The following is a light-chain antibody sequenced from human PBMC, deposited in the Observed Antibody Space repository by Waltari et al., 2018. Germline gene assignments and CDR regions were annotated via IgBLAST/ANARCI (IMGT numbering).Light chain of an antibody. CDR2: GNN. V-gene: IGLV1-40*01. J-gene: IGLJ3*02. Sequence: QSILTQPTSVSGAPGQRVTISCTGSSSNIGAGHDVHWYQAFPGTAPKLLIDGNNHRPSGVPDRFSGSKSGSSASLAIKGIQAEDEADYYRQSFDSNVRGGVVFGGGTKVTVL. CDR1: SSNIGAGHD. CDR3: QSFDSNVRGGVV.